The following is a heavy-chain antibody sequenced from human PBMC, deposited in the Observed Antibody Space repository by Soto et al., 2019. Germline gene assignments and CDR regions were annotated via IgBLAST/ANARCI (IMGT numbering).Heavy chain of an antibody. V-gene: IGHV4-4*02. D-gene: IGHD3-10*01. CDR2: IYHSGST. CDR3: ARAGFYDSGSYYNGLHY. Sequence: SETLSLTCAVSGGSISSSNWWSWVRQPPGKGLEWIGEIYHSGSTNYNPSLKSRVTISVDKSKNQFSLKLTSVTAADTAVYYCARAGFYDSGSYYNGLHYWGQGTLVTVSS. J-gene: IGHJ4*02. CDR1: GGSISSSNW.